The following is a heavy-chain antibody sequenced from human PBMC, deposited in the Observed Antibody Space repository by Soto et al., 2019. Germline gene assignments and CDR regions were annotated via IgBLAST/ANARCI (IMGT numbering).Heavy chain of an antibody. Sequence: PSETLCLTCTVAGGSGSSQIHYWSWIRQPPGKGLEWIGYIYYRGSTNFNPSLKSRVTFSVDTSKNQFSLKLTSVTAADTAVCFCARAHMPDYNNGVVASNWFDPWGRGTLVTVSS. J-gene: IGHJ5*02. CDR2: IYYRGST. D-gene: IGHD3-16*01. V-gene: IGHV4-61*01. CDR1: GGSGSSQIHY. CDR3: ARAHMPDYNNGVVASNWFDP.